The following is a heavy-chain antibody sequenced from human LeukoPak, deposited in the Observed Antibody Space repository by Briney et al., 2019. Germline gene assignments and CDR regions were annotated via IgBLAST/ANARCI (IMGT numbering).Heavy chain of an antibody. CDR3: ARDEAHYCTNGVCSFFDY. CDR1: GGSISSYY. Sequence: NPSETLSLTCTVSGGSISSYYWSWIRQPAGKGLEWIGRIYTSGSTNYNPSLKSRVTMSVDTSKNQFSLKLSSVTAADTAVYYCARDEAHYCTNGVCSFFDYWGQGTLVTVSS. V-gene: IGHV4-4*07. D-gene: IGHD2-8*01. J-gene: IGHJ4*02. CDR2: IYTSGST.